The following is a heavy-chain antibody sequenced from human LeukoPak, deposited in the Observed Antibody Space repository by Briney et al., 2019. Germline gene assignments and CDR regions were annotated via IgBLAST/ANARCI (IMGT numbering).Heavy chain of an antibody. V-gene: IGHV6-1*01. CDR2: TYYRSKWYN. CDR1: GDSVSSNSAA. D-gene: IGHD3-10*01. Sequence: SQTLSLTCAISGDSVSSNSAAWNWIRQSPSRGLEWLGRTYYRSKWYNDYAVSVKSRITINPDTSKNQFSLQLNSVTPEDTAVYYCARVGIWFGEFHDAFDIWGQGTMVTVSS. CDR3: ARVGIWFGEFHDAFDI. J-gene: IGHJ3*02.